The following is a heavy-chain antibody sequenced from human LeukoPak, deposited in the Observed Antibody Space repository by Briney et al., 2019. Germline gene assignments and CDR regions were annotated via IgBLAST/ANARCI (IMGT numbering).Heavy chain of an antibody. V-gene: IGHV1-8*01. D-gene: IGHD3-22*01. J-gene: IGHJ1*01. CDR2: MNPNSGNT. Sequence: ASVKVSCKASGYTFTSHDINWVRQATGQGLEWMGWMNPNSGNTGYAQKFQGRVTMTRNTSISTAYMELSSLRSEDTAMYYCARGVRDSSGREYFQHWGQGTLATVSS. CDR1: GYTFTSHD. CDR3: ARGVRDSSGREYFQH.